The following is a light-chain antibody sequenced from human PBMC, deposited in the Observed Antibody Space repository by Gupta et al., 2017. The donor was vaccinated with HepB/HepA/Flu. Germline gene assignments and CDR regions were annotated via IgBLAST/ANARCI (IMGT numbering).Light chain of an antibody. V-gene: IGLV4-69*01. CDR3: QTWGTDIQL. CDR1: SGHSDYA. CDR2: LNSDGSH. J-gene: IGLJ2*01. Sequence: QLVLTQSPSASASLGASVRLTCTLSSGHSDYAIAWHQQQPEQGPRYLMKLNSDGSHSKGDGIPDRFSGSRSRAERYLTISSLQSEDEADYYCQTWGTDIQLFGGGTKLTVL.